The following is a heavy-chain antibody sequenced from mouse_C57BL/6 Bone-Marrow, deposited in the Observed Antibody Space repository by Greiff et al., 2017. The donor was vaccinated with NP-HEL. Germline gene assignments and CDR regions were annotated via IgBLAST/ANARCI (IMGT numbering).Heavy chain of an antibody. J-gene: IGHJ3*01. CDR3: AREGTVVANRAWFAY. V-gene: IGHV1-39*01. CDR1: GYSFTDYN. CDR2: INPNYGTT. Sequence: EVKLMESGPELVKPGASVKISCKASGYSFTDYNMNWVKQSNGKSLEWIGVINPNYGTTSYNQKFKGKATLTVDQSSSTAYMQLNSLTSEDSAVYYCAREGTVVANRAWFAYWGQGTLVTVSA. D-gene: IGHD1-1*01.